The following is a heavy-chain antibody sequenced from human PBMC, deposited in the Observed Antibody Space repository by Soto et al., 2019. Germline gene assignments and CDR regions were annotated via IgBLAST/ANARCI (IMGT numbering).Heavy chain of an antibody. J-gene: IGHJ4*02. V-gene: IGHV3-23*01. CDR2: ISASGDTT. CDR1: GFSFSTCA. Sequence: EVQLLESGGGLVQPGGSLRLSCAASGFSFSTCAVSWVRQAPGKGLVWVSSISASGDTTHYAESVRGRFTISRDNSRNTLHLQMSSLTAEDTAIYSCAAQATGYFVPFDLWGRGTLVTVSS. D-gene: IGHD3-22*01. CDR3: AAQATGYFVPFDL.